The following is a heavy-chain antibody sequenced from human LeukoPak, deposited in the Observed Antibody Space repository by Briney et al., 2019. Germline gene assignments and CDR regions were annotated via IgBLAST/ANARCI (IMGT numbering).Heavy chain of an antibody. D-gene: IGHD6-13*01. V-gene: IGHV4-59*01. CDR1: GGSISRNY. J-gene: IGHJ4*02. CDR3: ARDLGVYGNFDY. Sequence: SETLSFTCTVSGGSISRNYWNWIRQSPGKGLEWIGHIYYSGSTNYNPSLKSRVTISVDASKNQFTLKLSSVTAADTAVYYCARDLGVYGNFDYWGQGTLVTVSS. CDR2: IYYSGST.